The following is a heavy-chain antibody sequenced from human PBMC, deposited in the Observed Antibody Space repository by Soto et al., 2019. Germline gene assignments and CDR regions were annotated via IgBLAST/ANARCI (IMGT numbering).Heavy chain of an antibody. CDR1: GFSLSTSGVG. J-gene: IGHJ5*02. CDR2: IYWDDDK. CDR3: AHGTEKFDP. V-gene: IGHV2-5*02. Sequence: QITLKESGPTLVKPTQTLTLTCTFSGFSLSTSGVGVAWIRQPPGKALEWLALIYWDDDKRYSPSLKSRLTITKDTSKNQVVLTMTKMDPVDTATDYCAHGTEKFDPWGQGTLVTVSS.